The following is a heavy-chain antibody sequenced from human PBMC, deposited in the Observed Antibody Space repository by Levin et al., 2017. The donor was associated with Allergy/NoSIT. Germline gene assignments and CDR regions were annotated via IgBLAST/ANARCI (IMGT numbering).Heavy chain of an antibody. D-gene: IGHD3-10*01. CDR1: GFTFSSYA. J-gene: IGHJ6*03. CDR2: ISGSGGST. CDR3: AKGGTYYYGSGSYPAPSWGYYYYMDV. Sequence: PGGSLRLSCAASGFTFSSYAMSWVRQAPGKGLEWVSAISGSGGSTYYADSVKGRFTISRDNSKNTLYLQMNSLRAEDTAVYYCAKGGTYYYGSGSYPAPSWGYYYYMDVWGKGTTVTVSS. V-gene: IGHV3-23*01.